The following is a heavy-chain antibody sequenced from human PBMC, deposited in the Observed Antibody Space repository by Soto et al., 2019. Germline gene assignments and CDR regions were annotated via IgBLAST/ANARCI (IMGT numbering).Heavy chain of an antibody. J-gene: IGHJ3*02. D-gene: IGHD1-1*01. CDR3: ARVERGTATTVVDAFDI. V-gene: IGHV4-34*01. CDR2: MSHSGGT. Sequence: QVQLQQWGAGLLKPSETLSLTCAVYGGFVSSGSYYWSWIRQPPGKGLEWIGEMSHSGGTHFNPSLKIRITISVDTSKNQFSLKMCSVTAADTALYYCARVERGTATTVVDAFDIWGPGTMVTVSS. CDR1: GGFVSSGSYY.